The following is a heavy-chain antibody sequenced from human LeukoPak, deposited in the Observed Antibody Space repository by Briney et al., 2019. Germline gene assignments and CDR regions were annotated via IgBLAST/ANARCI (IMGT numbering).Heavy chain of an antibody. V-gene: IGHV1-2*02. J-gene: IGHJ4*02. CDR1: GYTFTSYY. Sequence: ASVKVSCKAPGYTFTSYYMHWVRQAPGQGLEWMGWINPNSGGTNYAQKFQGRVTMTRDTSISTAYMELSRLRSDDTAVYYCAREESGYSYGGSFDYWGQGTLVTVSS. D-gene: IGHD5-18*01. CDR3: AREESGYSYGGSFDY. CDR2: INPNSGGT.